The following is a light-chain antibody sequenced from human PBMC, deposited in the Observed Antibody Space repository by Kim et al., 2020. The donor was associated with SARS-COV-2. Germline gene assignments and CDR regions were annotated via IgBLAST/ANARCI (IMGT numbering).Light chain of an antibody. Sequence: APGETARITGGGDNIGSKSVHWYQRKPGQAPVLVIYYNRVRPSGIPERFSGSNSGNTATLTISRVEAGDEADFYCQVWDNNSVHYVFGTGTKVTVL. CDR2: YNR. J-gene: IGLJ1*01. CDR1: NIGSKS. CDR3: QVWDNNSVHYV. V-gene: IGLV3-21*04.